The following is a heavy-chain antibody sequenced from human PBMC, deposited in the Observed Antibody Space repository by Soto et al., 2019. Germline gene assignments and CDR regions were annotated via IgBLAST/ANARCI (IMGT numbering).Heavy chain of an antibody. V-gene: IGHV1-2*07. Sequence: QVQLVQSGAEVRKPGASVKVSCRASGFSFTDHYVHWVRQAPGQGLEWMGWINTKTGASKYVHEFQGRVTMTRDTSINTAYMEMSRLRSDDTAVYYCAREFVVKTLLNSGSLHFDYWGQGTLVTVSS. CDR1: GFSFTDHY. CDR2: INTKTGAS. J-gene: IGHJ4*02. D-gene: IGHD1-26*01. CDR3: AREFVVKTLLNSGSLHFDY.